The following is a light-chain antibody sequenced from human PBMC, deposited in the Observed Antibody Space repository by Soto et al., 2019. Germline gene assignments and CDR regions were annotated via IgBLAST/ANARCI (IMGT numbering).Light chain of an antibody. Sequence: DIQLTQSPSFLSASVGDSVTITCRASQGISSSLAWYQQKPGEAPKLLIYAASTLQSGVPSRFSGSGYGTELTLTISSLQPEDFASYYCQLLANFPLTFGQGTRLEIK. CDR2: AAS. CDR1: QGISSS. V-gene: IGKV1-9*01. CDR3: QLLANFPLT. J-gene: IGKJ5*01.